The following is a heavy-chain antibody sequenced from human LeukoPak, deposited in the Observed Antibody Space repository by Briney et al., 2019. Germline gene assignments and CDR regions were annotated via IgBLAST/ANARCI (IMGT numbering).Heavy chain of an antibody. V-gene: IGHV3-15*01. CDR2: IKSKTDGGTI. Sequence: GGSLRLSCAASGLTFSNAWMSWVRQAPGKGLEWVGRIKSKTDGGTIDYAAPLKGRFTISRDDSKNTLYLQMNSLKTEDTAVYYCTTRAVAGSSPYWGQGTLVTVSS. D-gene: IGHD6-19*01. J-gene: IGHJ4*02. CDR3: TTRAVAGSSPY. CDR1: GLTFSNAW.